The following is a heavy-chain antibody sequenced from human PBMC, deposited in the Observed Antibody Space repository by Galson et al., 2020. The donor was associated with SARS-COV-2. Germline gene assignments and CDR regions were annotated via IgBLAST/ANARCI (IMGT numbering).Heavy chain of an antibody. V-gene: IGHV4-39*07. D-gene: IGHD3-10*01. CDR1: SGSITSSSYY. J-gene: IGHJ5*01. CDR2: IHYGGSI. CDR3: ARVNDGSGTYSSP. Sequence: SETLSLTCTVSSGSITSSSYYWGWIRQPPNKGLEWIANIHYGGSIYYNPSLKSRVTISIHTSKNQFSLKLTSVTAADTAIYYCARVNDGSGTYSSPWGQGTLVTVSS.